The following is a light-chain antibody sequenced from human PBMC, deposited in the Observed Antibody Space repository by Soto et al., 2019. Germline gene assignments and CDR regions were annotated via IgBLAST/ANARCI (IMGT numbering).Light chain of an antibody. V-gene: IGKV1-39*01. CDR3: QQYDSLPLT. J-gene: IGKJ5*01. Sequence: DSHMTLSPSSLSASVICSVTITCRASQSISSYLNCYEQKSGTAPKLMIYAASSLQSGVPSRFSGTGSGTEFTLTISSLQPEDIATYYCQQYDSLPLTFGQGTRLEI. CDR2: AAS. CDR1: QSISSY.